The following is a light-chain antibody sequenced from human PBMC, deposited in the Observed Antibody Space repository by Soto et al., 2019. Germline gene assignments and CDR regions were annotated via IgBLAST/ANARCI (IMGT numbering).Light chain of an antibody. V-gene: IGKV3-20*01. CDR1: QSISSTS. CDR3: RQSPTGPLT. Sequence: EIVLTQSPGTLSLSPGERASLSCRTSQSISSTSLAWYQQKPGQPPRLLVYGASRRATGIPDRFTGSGSGTDFTLNISSLEPEEFGAEGCRQSPTGPLTFGGGTKVEIK. CDR2: GAS. J-gene: IGKJ4*01.